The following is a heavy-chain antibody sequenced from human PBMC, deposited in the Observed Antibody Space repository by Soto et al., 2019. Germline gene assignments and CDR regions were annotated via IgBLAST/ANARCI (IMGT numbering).Heavy chain of an antibody. J-gene: IGHJ4*02. CDR1: GYTFSNYG. V-gene: IGHV1-18*01. D-gene: IGHD1-26*01. CDR3: ARERRWEPILY. Sequence: QVQLVQSGPEVKKPGASVKVSCKGSGYTFSNYGVTWVRQAPGQGLERLGWVSAYNRNTDYAQKFEDRATMTIDTSTNEAYLELRGRTPDDPAVYSGARERRWEPILYWGQGTL. CDR2: VSAYNRNT.